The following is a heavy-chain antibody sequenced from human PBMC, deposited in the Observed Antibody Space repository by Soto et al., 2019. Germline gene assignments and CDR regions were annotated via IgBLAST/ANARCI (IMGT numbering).Heavy chain of an antibody. Sequence: TETRFLTWPVSPGSISRHYWRWIRQPPGKELEWIGSIYYSGRTNYNPSLKSRVTISVDTSQNRFSLKLSSVTAADTAVYYCVGGVGVAATYYYDSSGYPLAFDYWGQVTLAIRL. J-gene: IGHJ4*02. V-gene: IGHV4-59*11. CDR3: VGGVGVAATYYYDSSGYPLAFDY. D-gene: IGHD3-22*01. CDR1: PGSISRHY. CDR2: IYYSGRT.